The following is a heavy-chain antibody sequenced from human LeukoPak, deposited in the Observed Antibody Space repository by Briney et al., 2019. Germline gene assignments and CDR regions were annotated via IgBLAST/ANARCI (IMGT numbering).Heavy chain of an antibody. Sequence: SGGSLRLSCAASGFTFDDYAMHWVRQAPGKGLEWVSLISGDGGSTYYADSVKGRFTISRDNSKNSLYLQMNSLTTEDTASYYCTTPWGSSTSQPDDFDYWGQGTLVTVSS. CDR1: GFTFDDYA. CDR3: TTPWGSSTSQPDDFDY. V-gene: IGHV3-43*02. D-gene: IGHD2-2*01. CDR2: ISGDGGST. J-gene: IGHJ4*02.